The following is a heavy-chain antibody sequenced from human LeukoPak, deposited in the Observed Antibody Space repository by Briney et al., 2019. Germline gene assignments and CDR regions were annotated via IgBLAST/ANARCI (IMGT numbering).Heavy chain of an antibody. J-gene: IGHJ3*02. CDR1: GGSFSGYY. V-gene: IGHV4-34*01. CDR3: ARGRLPYGGKKAFDI. CDR2: INHSGST. D-gene: IGHD4-23*01. Sequence: KTSETLSLTCAVHGGSFSGYYWSWVRQPPGKGLEWVGEINHSGSTNYNPSLKRRVTISVDTSKNQFSLKLSSVTAADTAVYYCARGRLPYGGKKAFDIWGQGTMVTVSS.